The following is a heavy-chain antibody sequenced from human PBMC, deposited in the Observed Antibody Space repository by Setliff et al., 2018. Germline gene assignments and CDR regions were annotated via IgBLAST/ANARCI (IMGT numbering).Heavy chain of an antibody. J-gene: IGHJ4*02. CDR3: ARAPSVELVTIRTNSWFTY. CDR2: ISVYNGDT. D-gene: IGHD5-18*01. V-gene: IGHV1-18*01. CDR1: GYTFRNYA. Sequence: ASVKGLCKASGYTFRNYAFAWVRQAPGQGLEWVGWISVYNGDTNYAQKFQGRVTLTTDTSTSTAYMELRSLTSDDSAFYYCARAPSVELVTIRTNSWFTYWGRGTLVTVSS.